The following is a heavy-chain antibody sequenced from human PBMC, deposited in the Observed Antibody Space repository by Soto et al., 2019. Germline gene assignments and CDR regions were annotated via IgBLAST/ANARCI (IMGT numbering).Heavy chain of an antibody. CDR3: AKDGSEITGTTPSHY. V-gene: IGHV3-23*01. CDR1: GFTFSSYA. Sequence: GGSLRLSCAASGFTFSSYAMSWVRQAPGKGLEWVSAISGSGGSTYYADSVKGRFTISRDNSKNTLYLQMNSLRAEDTAVYYCAKDGSEITGTTPSHYWGQGTLVTVSS. J-gene: IGHJ4*02. D-gene: IGHD1-7*01. CDR2: ISGSGGST.